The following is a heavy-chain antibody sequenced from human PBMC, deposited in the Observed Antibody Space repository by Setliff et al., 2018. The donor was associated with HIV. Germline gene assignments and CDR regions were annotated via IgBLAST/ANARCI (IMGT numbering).Heavy chain of an antibody. J-gene: IGHJ6*03. CDR1: GFTFSCYG. Sequence: GALRLSCAASGFTFSCYGVHWVRQAPGKGLEWVAFIWYDGSKTYYADSVQVRFTISRDTPSNTVYLQMHSLRAEDTALYYCAKDSEAVAVKYYYMDVWGRGTTVTVSS. CDR3: AKDSEAVAVKYYYMDV. CDR2: IWYDGSKT. D-gene: IGHD6-19*01. V-gene: IGHV3-30*02.